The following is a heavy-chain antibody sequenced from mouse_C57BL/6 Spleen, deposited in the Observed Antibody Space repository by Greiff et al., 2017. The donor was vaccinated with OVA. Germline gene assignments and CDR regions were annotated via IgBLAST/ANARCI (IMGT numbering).Heavy chain of an antibody. V-gene: IGHV1-59*01. D-gene: IGHD1-1*01. Sequence: QVQLQQPGAELVRPGTSVKLSCKASGYTFTSYWMHWVKQRPGQGLEWIGVIDPSDSYTNYNQKFKGKATLTVDTSSSTAYMQLSSLTSEDSAVYYCARDDYGSSSSYTNFDYWGQGTTLTVSS. CDR3: ARDDYGSSSSYTNFDY. CDR2: IDPSDSYT. J-gene: IGHJ2*01. CDR1: GYTFTSYW.